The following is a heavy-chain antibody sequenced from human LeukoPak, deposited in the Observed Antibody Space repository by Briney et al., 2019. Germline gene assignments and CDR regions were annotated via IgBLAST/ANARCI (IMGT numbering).Heavy chain of an antibody. J-gene: IGHJ4*02. CDR3: TTSVTMVRGVIIAFDY. D-gene: IGHD3-10*01. V-gene: IGHV3-15*01. CDR2: IKSKTDGGTT. Sequence: TGGSLRLSCAVSGFTFSNAWMSWVRQAPGRGLEWVGRIKSKTDGGTTDYAAPVKGRFTVSRDDSENTLYLQMSSLKTEDTGVYYCTTSVTMVRGVIIAFDYWGQGTLVTVSS. CDR1: GFTFSNAW.